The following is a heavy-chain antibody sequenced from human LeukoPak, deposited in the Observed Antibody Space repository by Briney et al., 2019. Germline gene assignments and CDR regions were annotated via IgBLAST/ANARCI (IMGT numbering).Heavy chain of an antibody. J-gene: IGHJ4*02. CDR1: GFTVSSNY. CDR3: LRGDRRDY. CDR2: ISGSGDST. Sequence: GGSLRLSCAASGFTVSSNYMSWVRQAPGKGLEWVSAISGSGDSTYYAESVKGRFTISRDNSKNTLYLQMNSLRVEDTAVYYCLRGDRRDYWGQGTLVTVSS. V-gene: IGHV3-23*01.